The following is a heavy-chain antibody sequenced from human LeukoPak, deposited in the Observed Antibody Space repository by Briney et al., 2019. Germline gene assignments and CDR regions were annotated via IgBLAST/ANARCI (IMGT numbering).Heavy chain of an antibody. J-gene: IGHJ4*02. Sequence: PGGSLRLSCAASGFTFSSYSMNWVRQAPGKGLEWVAVISYDGSNKYYADSVKGRFTISRDNSKNTLYLQMNSLRAEDTAVYYCAKDHLWFGELAHRPDYWGQGTLVTVSS. D-gene: IGHD3-10*01. CDR2: ISYDGSNK. CDR3: AKDHLWFGELAHRPDY. V-gene: IGHV3-30*18. CDR1: GFTFSSYS.